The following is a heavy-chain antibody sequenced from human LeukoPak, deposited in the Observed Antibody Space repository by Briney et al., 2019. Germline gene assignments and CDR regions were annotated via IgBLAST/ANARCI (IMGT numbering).Heavy chain of an antibody. CDR2: IRNDGSNK. J-gene: IGHJ6*04. CDR1: GFTFSSYG. V-gene: IGHV3-30*02. Sequence: GSLRLSCAASGFTFSSYGMHWVRQAPGKGLEWVAFIRNDGSNKNYADSMKGRFTISRDNSKNTLYLQMNSLRAEDTAVYYCAELGITMIGGVWGKGTTVTISS. CDR3: AELGITMIGGV. D-gene: IGHD3-10*02.